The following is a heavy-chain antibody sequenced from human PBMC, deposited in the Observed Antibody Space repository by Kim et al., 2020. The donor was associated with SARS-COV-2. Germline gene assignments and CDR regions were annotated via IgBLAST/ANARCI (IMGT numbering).Heavy chain of an antibody. J-gene: IGHJ1*01. Sequence: GGSLRLSCAASGFTFSSYAMSWVRQAPVKGLEWVSAISGSGGSTYYADSVKGRFTISRDNSKNTLYLQMNSLRAEDTAVYYCAKDLLSGYSSSWPASWGQGTLVTVSS. CDR3: AKDLLSGYSSSWPAS. CDR2: ISGSGGST. CDR1: GFTFSSYA. V-gene: IGHV3-23*01. D-gene: IGHD6-13*01.